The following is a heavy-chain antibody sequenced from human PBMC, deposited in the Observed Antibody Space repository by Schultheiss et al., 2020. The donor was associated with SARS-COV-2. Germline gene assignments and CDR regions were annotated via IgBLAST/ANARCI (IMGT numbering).Heavy chain of an antibody. V-gene: IGHV1-18*01. Sequence: ASVKVSCKASGGTFSSYAISWVRQAPGQGPEWMGWISAYNGNTNNAQKLQGRVTMTTDTSTSTAYMELRSLRSDDTAVYYCARVNGYSSSWYPLYYFDYWGQGTLVTVSS. CDR1: GGTFSSYA. CDR3: ARVNGYSSSWYPLYYFDY. D-gene: IGHD6-13*01. CDR2: ISAYNGNT. J-gene: IGHJ4*02.